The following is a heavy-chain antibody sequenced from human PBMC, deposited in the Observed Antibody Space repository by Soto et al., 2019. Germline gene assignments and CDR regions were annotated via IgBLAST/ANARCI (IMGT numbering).Heavy chain of an antibody. D-gene: IGHD4-4*01. CDR2: ISGSGGST. Sequence: GGSLRLSCAASGLTFSSYAMSWVRQAPGKGLEWVSAISGSGGSTYYADSVKGRFTISRDNSKNTLYLQMNSLRAEDTAVYYCAKGGDDYSNFREYFQHWGQGTLVTVSS. J-gene: IGHJ1*01. V-gene: IGHV3-23*01. CDR1: GLTFSSYA. CDR3: AKGGDDYSNFREYFQH.